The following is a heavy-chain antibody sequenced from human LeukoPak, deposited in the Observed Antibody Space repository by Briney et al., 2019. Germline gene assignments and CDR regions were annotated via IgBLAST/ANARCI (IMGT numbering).Heavy chain of an antibody. V-gene: IGHV1-2*02. J-gene: IGHJ6*02. CDR1: GYTFTGYY. CDR3: ARDRGGMDV. Sequence: ASVKVSCKASGYTFTGYYMHWVRQAPGQGLEGMGWINPNSGGTNYVQKFQERVTMTRDTSISTACMELGRLRSDDTAVYSCARDRGGMDVWGQGTTVTVSS. D-gene: IGHD5-12*01. CDR2: INPNSGGT.